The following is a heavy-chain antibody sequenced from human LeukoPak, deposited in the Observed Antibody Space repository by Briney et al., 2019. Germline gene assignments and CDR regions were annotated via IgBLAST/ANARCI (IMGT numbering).Heavy chain of an antibody. CDR3: ARGSSGWYYFDY. CDR2: MNPNSSNT. Sequence: ASVKVSCKASGYTFTSYDINWVPQSTGHGLEWMGWMNPNSSNTGYAQKFQGRVTMTRNTSISTAYMELSSLRSEDTAVYYCARGSSGWYYFDYWGQGTLVTVSS. D-gene: IGHD6-19*01. CDR1: GYTFTSYD. V-gene: IGHV1-8*01. J-gene: IGHJ4*02.